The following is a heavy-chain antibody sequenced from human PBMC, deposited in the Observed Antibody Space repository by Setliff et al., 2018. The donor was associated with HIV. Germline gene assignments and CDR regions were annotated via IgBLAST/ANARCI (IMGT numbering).Heavy chain of an antibody. D-gene: IGHD3-10*01. CDR3: ARTDYDSGKSVLDS. CDR1: GYTFTSYA. J-gene: IGHJ5*01. Sequence: ASVKVSCKASGYTFTSYAMHWVRQAPGQRLELMAWINAANGHAKYSQKFQGRVTITRDTSATIAYMELSSLTSEDTARYFCARTDYDSGKSVLDSWGQGTLVTVSS. V-gene: IGHV1-3*01. CDR2: INAANGHA.